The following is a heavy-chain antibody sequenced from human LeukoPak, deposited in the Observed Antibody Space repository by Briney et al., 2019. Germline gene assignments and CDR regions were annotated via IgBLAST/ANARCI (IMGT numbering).Heavy chain of an antibody. CDR1: GFTFSYYL. V-gene: IGHV3-74*01. J-gene: IGHJ4*02. CDR3: ANGWELTNAFDY. D-gene: IGHD1-26*01. Sequence: GGSLRLSCAASGFTFSYYLMNWVRQAPGKGLVWVSHINTDGSSTSYADSVKGRFTISRDNAKNTLYLQMNSLRAEDTAVYYCANGWELTNAFDYWGQGYLVSVSS. CDR2: INTDGSST.